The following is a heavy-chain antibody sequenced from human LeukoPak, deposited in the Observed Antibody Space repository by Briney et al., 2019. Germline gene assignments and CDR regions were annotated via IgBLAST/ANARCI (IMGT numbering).Heavy chain of an antibody. V-gene: IGHV3-30*02. D-gene: IGHD6-13*01. Sequence: GGSLRLSCAASGFTFSSYGMHWVRQAPGKGLEWVAFIRYDGNNKYYADSVKGRFTVSRDNSKNTLYLQMNSLRAEDTAVYYCAKGWVFHYWGQGTLVTVSS. CDR2: IRYDGNNK. J-gene: IGHJ4*02. CDR1: GFTFSSYG. CDR3: AKGWVFHY.